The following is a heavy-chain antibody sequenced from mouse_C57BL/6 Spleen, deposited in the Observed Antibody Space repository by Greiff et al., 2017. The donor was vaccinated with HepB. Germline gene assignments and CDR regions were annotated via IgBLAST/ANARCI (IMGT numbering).Heavy chain of an antibody. V-gene: IGHV1-42*01. D-gene: IGHD2-4*01. J-gene: IGHJ2*01. CDR1: GYSFTGYY. CDR3: ARKGGDDYEDY. CDR2: INPSTGGT. Sequence: VQLQQSGPELVKPGASVKISCKASGYSFTGYYMNWVKQSPEKSLEWIGEINPSTGGTTYNQKFKAKATLTVDKSSSTAYMQLKSLTSEDSAVYYCARKGGDDYEDYWGQGTTLTVSS.